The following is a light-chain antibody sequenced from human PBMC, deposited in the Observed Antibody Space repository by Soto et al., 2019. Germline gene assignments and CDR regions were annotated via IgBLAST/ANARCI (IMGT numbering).Light chain of an antibody. Sequence: DIQMTQSPSSLSASVGDRVTITCRASPSISSYLNWYQQKPRKAPKLLIYAASSLQSGVPSRFSGSGSGTDFTLTISSLQPEDFATDYCQQSYSSFDPGTKVDIK. CDR1: PSISSY. J-gene: IGKJ3*01. CDR3: QQSYSS. CDR2: AAS. V-gene: IGKV1-39*01.